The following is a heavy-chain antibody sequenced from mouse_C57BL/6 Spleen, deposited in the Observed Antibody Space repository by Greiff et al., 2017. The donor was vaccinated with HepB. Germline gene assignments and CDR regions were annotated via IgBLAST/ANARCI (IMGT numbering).Heavy chain of an antibody. CDR2: IWSGGST. J-gene: IGHJ3*01. CDR3: DRNWGDGSFAY. V-gene: IGHV2-2*01. D-gene: IGHD2-3*01. CDR1: GFSLTRYG. Sequence: VKLQQSGPGLVQPSQSLSITCTVSGFSLTRYGVHWVRQSPGKGLEWLGVIWSGGSTDYNAPFISRLSISKDNAKSQVFFKMNSLQADDTAIYYCDRNWGDGSFAYWRQGTLVTVSA.